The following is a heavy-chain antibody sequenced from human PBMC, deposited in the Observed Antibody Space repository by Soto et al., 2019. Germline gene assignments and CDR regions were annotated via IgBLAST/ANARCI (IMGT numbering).Heavy chain of an antibody. D-gene: IGHD1-26*01. CDR1: GFTFSSYG. CDR3: AKEGGLSGSYYISSSYYXDY. J-gene: IGHJ4*02. CDR2: IWYDGSNK. Sequence: GGSLRLSCAASGFTFSSYGMHWVRQAPGKGLEWVAVIWYDGSNKYYADSVKGRFTISRDNSKNTLYLQMNSLRAEDTSVYYCAKEGGLSGSYYISSSYYXDYWGQGTLVTVSS. V-gene: IGHV3-30*02.